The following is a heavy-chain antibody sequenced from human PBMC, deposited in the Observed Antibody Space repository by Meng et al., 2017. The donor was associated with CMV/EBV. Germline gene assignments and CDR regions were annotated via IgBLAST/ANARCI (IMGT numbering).Heavy chain of an antibody. CDR1: GFTFSSYS. Sequence: GESLKISCAASGFTFSSYSMNWVRQAPGKGLEWVSSISSSSSYIYYADSVKGRFTIFRDNAKNSLYLQMNSLRAEDTDVYYCARASTELELLSGFDYWGQGTLVTVSS. CDR2: ISSSSSYI. V-gene: IGHV3-21*01. D-gene: IGHD1-7*01. CDR3: ARASTELELLSGFDY. J-gene: IGHJ4*02.